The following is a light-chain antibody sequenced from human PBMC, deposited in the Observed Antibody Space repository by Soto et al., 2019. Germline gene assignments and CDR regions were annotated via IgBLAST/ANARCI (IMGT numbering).Light chain of an antibody. J-gene: IGLJ3*02. Sequence: QSALTQPPSASGSPGQSVTISCTGTTSDVGGYNYVFWYQQHPGKAPKLMIYEVSKRPSGVPDRFSGSKSGNTASLTVSGLQAEDEADYYCSSYAGSNLWVFGGGTKLTVL. CDR1: TSDVGGYNY. V-gene: IGLV2-8*01. CDR2: EVS. CDR3: SSYAGSNLWV.